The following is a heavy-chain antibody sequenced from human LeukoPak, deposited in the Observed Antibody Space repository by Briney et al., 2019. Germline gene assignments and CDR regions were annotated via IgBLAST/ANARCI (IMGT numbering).Heavy chain of an antibody. D-gene: IGHD3-22*01. V-gene: IGHV1-2*02. Sequence: ASVKVSRKASGYPFSDFYVHWVRQAPGQGPEWMAWINPQSGATNYAQKFQGRVTMTRDMSIRTVYMELTSLRSDDTALYCCARGGNVSNLYFPYWGQGALVTVSS. J-gene: IGHJ4*02. CDR2: INPQSGAT. CDR1: GYPFSDFY. CDR3: ARGGNVSNLYFPY.